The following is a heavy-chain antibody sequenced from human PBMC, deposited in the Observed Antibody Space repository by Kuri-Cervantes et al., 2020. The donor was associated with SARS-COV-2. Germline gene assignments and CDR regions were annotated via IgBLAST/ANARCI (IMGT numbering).Heavy chain of an antibody. CDR2: IYHSGST. J-gene: IGHJ5*02. Sequence: SETLSLTCTVSGGSISSGGYYWSWIRQPPGKGLEWIGYIYHSGSTYYNPSLKSRVTISVDRSKNQFSLKLGSVTAADTAVYYCAIVGVATGGFWFDPWGQGTLVTVSS. CDR3: AIVGVATGGFWFDP. V-gene: IGHV4-30-2*01. CDR1: GGSISSGGYY. D-gene: IGHD5-12*01.